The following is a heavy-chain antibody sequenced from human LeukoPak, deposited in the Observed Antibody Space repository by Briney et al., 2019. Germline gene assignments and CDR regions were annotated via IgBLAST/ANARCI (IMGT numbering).Heavy chain of an antibody. CDR3: ASGPGDSSGYYYDYYYYYMDV. D-gene: IGHD3-22*01. CDR2: IYYSGST. J-gene: IGHJ6*03. V-gene: IGHV4-59*01. CDR1: GGSFSGYY. Sequence: PSETLSLTCAVYGGSFSGYYWSWIRQPPGKGLEWIGYIYYSGSTNYNPSLKSRVTISVDTSKNQFSLKLSSVTAADTAVYYCASGPGDSSGYYYDYYYYYMDVWGKGTTVTVSS.